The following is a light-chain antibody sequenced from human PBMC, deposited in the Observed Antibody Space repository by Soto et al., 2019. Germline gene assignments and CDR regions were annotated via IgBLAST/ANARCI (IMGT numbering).Light chain of an antibody. CDR3: AAWDDSLNGLYV. V-gene: IGLV1-44*01. Sequence: QSVLTQPPSASGTPGQRVTISCSGSSSNIGRNSVNWYQQLPGTAPKLLMYSNNQRPSGAPDRFSGSKSGTSASLAISGLQSEDEADYYCAAWDDSLNGLYVFGTGTQLTVL. CDR1: SSNIGRNS. J-gene: IGLJ1*01. CDR2: SNN.